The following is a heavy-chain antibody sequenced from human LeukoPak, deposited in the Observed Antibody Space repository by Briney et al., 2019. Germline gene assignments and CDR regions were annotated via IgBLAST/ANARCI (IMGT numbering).Heavy chain of an antibody. Sequence: GGSLRLSCAASGFTFSSYSMNWVRQAPGKGLEWVSPISSSSSYIYYADSVKGRFTISRDNAKNSLYLQMNSLRAEDTAVYYCARESLGDCSSTSCYSIDYWGQGTLVTVSS. CDR2: ISSSSSYI. J-gene: IGHJ4*02. CDR1: GFTFSSYS. D-gene: IGHD2-2*02. CDR3: ARESLGDCSSTSCYSIDY. V-gene: IGHV3-21*01.